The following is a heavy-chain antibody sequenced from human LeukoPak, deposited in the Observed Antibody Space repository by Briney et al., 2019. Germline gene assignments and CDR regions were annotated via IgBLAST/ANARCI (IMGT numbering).Heavy chain of an antibody. V-gene: IGHV3-66*01. CDR2: IYSGGST. D-gene: IGHD3-9*01. J-gene: IGHJ4*02. CDR3: ARVSRYYDILTGYYNYYFDY. Sequence: PGGSLRLSCAASGFSVSSNYMSWVRQAPGKGLEWVSVIYSGGSTYYADSVKGRFTISRDNSKNTLYLQMNSLRAEDTAVYYCARVSRYYDILTGYYNYYFDYWGQGTLVTVSS. CDR1: GFSVSSNY.